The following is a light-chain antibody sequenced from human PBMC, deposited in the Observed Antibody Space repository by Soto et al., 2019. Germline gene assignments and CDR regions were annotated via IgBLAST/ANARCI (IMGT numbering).Light chain of an antibody. CDR3: YSYAGTYTSWV. V-gene: IGLV2-11*01. CDR1: SSDVGGYNY. Sequence: QSALTQPRSVSRAPGQSVTISCTRTSSDVGGYNYVSWYQQHPGKAPKLMIYDVSKRPSGVPDRFSGSKSGNTASLTISGLQAEDEADYYCYSYAGTYTSWVFGGGTKLTVL. CDR2: DVS. J-gene: IGLJ3*02.